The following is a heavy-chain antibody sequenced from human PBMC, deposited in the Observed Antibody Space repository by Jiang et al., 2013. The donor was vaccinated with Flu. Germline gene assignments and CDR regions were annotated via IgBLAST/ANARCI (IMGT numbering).Heavy chain of an antibody. CDR2: IYYSGTT. Sequence: SETLSLRCSVSGGSIISEKSYWGWIRQPPGKGLEWIGSIYYSGTTYYNPSLKSRVTMSVDTSKKQFSLRLSSVSAADTAVYYCASQHWDHGVGSYYMSHWGQGALVTVSS. D-gene: IGHD3-10*01. V-gene: IGHV4-39*07. CDR1: GGSIISEKSY. CDR3: ASQHWDHGVGSYYMSH. J-gene: IGHJ4*02.